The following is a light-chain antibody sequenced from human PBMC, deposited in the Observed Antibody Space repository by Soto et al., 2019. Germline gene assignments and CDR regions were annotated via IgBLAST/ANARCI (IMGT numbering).Light chain of an antibody. Sequence: EIVLTQSPGTLSLSPGERATLSCRASQSVSNNYLGWFQQKPGQAPRLLIYSASSRATGIPDRFSGSGSGTDFTITISRLEPEDFAVYYCQQHGRSPVTFGQGTKVEIK. CDR2: SAS. J-gene: IGKJ1*01. V-gene: IGKV3-20*01. CDR3: QQHGRSPVT. CDR1: QSVSNNY.